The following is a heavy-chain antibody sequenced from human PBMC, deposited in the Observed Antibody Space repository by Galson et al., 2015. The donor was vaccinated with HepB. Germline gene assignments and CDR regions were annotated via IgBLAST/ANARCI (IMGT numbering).Heavy chain of an antibody. CDR1: GFTFSSYS. CDR2: ISSSSSTI. D-gene: IGHD4-17*01. CDR3: ARDFGDYTVDY. J-gene: IGHJ4*02. Sequence: SLRLSCAASGFTFSSYSMNWVRQAPGKGLEWVSYISSSSSTIYYADSVKGRFTISRDNAKNSLYLQMNSLRAEDTAVYYCARDFGDYTVDYWGQGTLVTVSS. V-gene: IGHV3-48*01.